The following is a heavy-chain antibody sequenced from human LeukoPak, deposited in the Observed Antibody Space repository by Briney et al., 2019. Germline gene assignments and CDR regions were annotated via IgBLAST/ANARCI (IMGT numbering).Heavy chain of an antibody. CDR3: ARDRPDRGYSYGRDFDY. CDR2: ISRGGDEI. J-gene: IGHJ4*02. Sequence: KAGGSLRLSCAASGFTFTSYAMSWVRQAPGKGLQWISYISRGGDEIYYGDSVKGRFTVSRDNAKNSLYLQMNSLRAEDTAVYYCARDRPDRGYSYGRDFDYWGQGTLVTVSS. V-gene: IGHV3-21*05. CDR1: GFTFTSYA. D-gene: IGHD5-18*01.